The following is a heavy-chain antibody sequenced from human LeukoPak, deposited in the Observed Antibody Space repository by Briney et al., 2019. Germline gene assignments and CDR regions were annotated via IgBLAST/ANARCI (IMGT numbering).Heavy chain of an antibody. D-gene: IGHD1-26*01. J-gene: IGHJ4*02. Sequence: GGSLRLSRAASVFTFSSYLMSWVRPPPGKGRAGVANIRQDGSEKYYVESVKGRFTIPRDNAKTSLYLQMNSLSAEDTAVYYCARSPSWVLDFDCWGQGTLVTVSS. V-gene: IGHV3-7*01. CDR1: VFTFSSYL. CDR3: ARSPSWVLDFDC. CDR2: IRQDGSEK.